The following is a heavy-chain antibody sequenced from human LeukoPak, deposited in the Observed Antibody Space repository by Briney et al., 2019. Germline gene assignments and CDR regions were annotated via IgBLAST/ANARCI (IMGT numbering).Heavy chain of an antibody. CDR2: IYYSGST. Sequence: SETLSLTCTVSGGSISSYYWSWIRQPPGKGLEWIGYIYYSGSTNYNPSLKSRVTISVDTSKNQFSLRLSSVTAADTAVYYCARHVSLDAFDIWGQGTMVTVS. V-gene: IGHV4-59*08. CDR1: GGSISSYY. J-gene: IGHJ3*02. CDR3: ARHVSLDAFDI.